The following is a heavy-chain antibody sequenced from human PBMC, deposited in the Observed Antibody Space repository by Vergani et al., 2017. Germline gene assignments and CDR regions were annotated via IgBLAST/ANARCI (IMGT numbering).Heavy chain of an antibody. CDR2: ISSSGSTI. CDR1: GFTFSDYY. Sequence: QVQLVESGGGLVKPGGSLRLSCAASGFTFSDYYMSWIRQAPGKGLEWVSYISSSGSTIYYADSVKGRFTISRDNAKNSLYLQMNSLRAEDTAVYYCARDYTPSQWELPRSDYYYYYYMDVWGKGTTVTVSS. D-gene: IGHD1-26*01. J-gene: IGHJ6*03. CDR3: ARDYTPSQWELPRSDYYYYYYMDV. V-gene: IGHV3-11*01.